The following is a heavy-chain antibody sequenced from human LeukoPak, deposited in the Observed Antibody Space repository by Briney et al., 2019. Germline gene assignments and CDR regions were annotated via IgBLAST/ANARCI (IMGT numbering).Heavy chain of an antibody. V-gene: IGHV4-61*08. Sequence: SQTLSLTCTVSGGSLSSGGYYWSWLRQPPGKGLEWLGYIYYSWSTNYNPSLKSRVTISVDTSKNQFALKLSSVTAADTAVYYCARDASLLVYSSSWYGDAFDIWGQGTMVTVSS. D-gene: IGHD6-13*01. CDR1: GGSLSSGGYY. J-gene: IGHJ3*02. CDR2: IYYSWST. CDR3: ARDASLLVYSSSWYGDAFDI.